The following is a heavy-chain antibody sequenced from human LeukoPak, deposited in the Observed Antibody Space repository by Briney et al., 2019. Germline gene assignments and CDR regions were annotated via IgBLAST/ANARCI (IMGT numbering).Heavy chain of an antibody. CDR3: ARSDYYDSSGYYFYYFDY. J-gene: IGHJ4*02. D-gene: IGHD3-22*01. Sequence: ASVKVSCKASGGTFSSYAISWVRQAPGQGLEWMGGIIPIFGTANYAQKFQGRVTITADESTSTAYMELSSLRSEDTAVYYCARSDYYDSSGYYFYYFDYWGQGTLVTVSS. CDR1: GGTFSSYA. V-gene: IGHV1-69*13. CDR2: IIPIFGTA.